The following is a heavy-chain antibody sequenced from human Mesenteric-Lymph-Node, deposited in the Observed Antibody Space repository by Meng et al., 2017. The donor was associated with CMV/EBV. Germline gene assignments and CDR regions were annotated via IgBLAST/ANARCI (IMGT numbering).Heavy chain of an antibody. CDR3: ARDPHFGALDY. CDR2: TNPDESVK. J-gene: IGHJ4*02. CDR1: GFSVSSDY. Sequence: GESLKISCAASGFSVSSDYMSWVRQAPGKGLEWVALTNPDESVKHYVDSVRGRFTVSRDNTKYSLYLEMNSLRVEDTAVYYCARDPHFGALDYWGQGVLVTVSS. V-gene: IGHV3-7*01. D-gene: IGHD3-10*01.